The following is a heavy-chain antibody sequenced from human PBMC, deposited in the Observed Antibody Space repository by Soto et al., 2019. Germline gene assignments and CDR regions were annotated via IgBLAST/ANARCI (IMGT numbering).Heavy chain of an antibody. CDR1: GFTFSSYA. D-gene: IGHD2-2*01. Sequence: PGGSLRLSCAASGFTFSSYAMSWVRQAPGKGLEWVSANSGSGGSKANNYATAYAASVKGRFTISRDESRNTAYLQMNSLKTEDTAVYYCTRLLEVVVLPADIEGLFDYWGKGTLVTVSS. J-gene: IGHJ4*02. CDR2: GGSKANNYAT. V-gene: IGHV3-73*01. CDR3: TRLLEVVVLPADIEGLFDY.